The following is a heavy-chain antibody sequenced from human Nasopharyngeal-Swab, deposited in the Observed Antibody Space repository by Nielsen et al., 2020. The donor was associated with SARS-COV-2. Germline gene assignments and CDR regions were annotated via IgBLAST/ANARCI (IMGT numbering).Heavy chain of an antibody. CDR1: GFTLSDYY. V-gene: IGHV3-11*01. CDR3: ARERGEHPDPAFDI. J-gene: IGHJ3*02. D-gene: IGHD1/OR15-1a*01. Sequence: GESLKISCAASGFTLSDYYMSWIRQAPGKGLEWVSYISSSGSTIYYADSVKGRFTISRDNAKNSLYLQMNSLRAEDTAVYYCARERGEHPDPAFDIWGQGTMVTVSS. CDR2: ISSSGSTI.